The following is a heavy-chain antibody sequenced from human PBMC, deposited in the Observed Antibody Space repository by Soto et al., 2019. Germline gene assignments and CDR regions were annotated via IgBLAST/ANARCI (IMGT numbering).Heavy chain of an antibody. J-gene: IGHJ4*02. V-gene: IGHV3-7*01. CDR1: GFTFGTNW. CDR3: ARGPF. Sequence: GGSLRLSCAGSGFTFGTNWMSWVRQAPGKGPEWVANIDQDGSRKSYVDSVKGRFSIYRDNAKKSLYLQMNSLRDEDTAVYYCARGPFWGQGTLVTVSS. CDR2: IDQDGSRK.